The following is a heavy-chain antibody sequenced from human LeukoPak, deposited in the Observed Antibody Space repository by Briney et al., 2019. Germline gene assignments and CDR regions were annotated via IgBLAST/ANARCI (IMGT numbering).Heavy chain of an antibody. CDR2: ISGDGGST. V-gene: IGHV3-43*02. Sequence: GSLRLSCAASGFPFDDYAMHWVRQAPGKGLEWVSLISGDGGSTYYADSVKGRFTISRDNSKNSLYLQMNSLRTEDTALYYCANDVDTAMPRDYWGQGTLVTVSS. CDR1: GFPFDDYA. CDR3: ANDVDTAMPRDY. D-gene: IGHD5-18*01. J-gene: IGHJ4*02.